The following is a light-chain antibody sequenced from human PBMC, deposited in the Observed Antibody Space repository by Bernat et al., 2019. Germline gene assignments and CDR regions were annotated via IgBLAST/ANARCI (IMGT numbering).Light chain of an antibody. CDR2: TAS. CDR3: LQDFDYPLT. Sequence: AIQMTQSPSSLSASVGDRVTITCRASQGIRNDLGWYQQKPGKAPNLLIYTASSLQSGVPSRFSGSGSGTDFTLTISSLQPEDFATYYCLQDFDYPLTFGGGTKVEIK. CDR1: QGIRND. V-gene: IGKV1-6*01. J-gene: IGKJ4*01.